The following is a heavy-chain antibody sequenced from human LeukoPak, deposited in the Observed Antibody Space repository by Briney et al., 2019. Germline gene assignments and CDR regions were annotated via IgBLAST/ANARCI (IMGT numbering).Heavy chain of an antibody. CDR2: ISGSGGST. CDR1: GFTFSTSA. Sequence: GGSLRLSCVVSGFTFSTSAMSWVRQAPGKGLEWVSAISGSGGSTYYADSVKGRFTISRNNSKNTLYLQMNSLRAEDTAVYYCAKDNRRAHYFDYWGQGTLVTVSS. CDR3: AKDNRRAHYFDY. J-gene: IGHJ4*02. V-gene: IGHV3-23*01.